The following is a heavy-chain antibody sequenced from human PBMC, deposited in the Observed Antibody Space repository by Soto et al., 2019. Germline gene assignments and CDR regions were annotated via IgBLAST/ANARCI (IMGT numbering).Heavy chain of an antibody. CDR1: GYTFTYRY. D-gene: IGHD3-22*01. Sequence: SVKVSCKASGYTFTYRYLHWVRQAPGQALEWMGWITPFNGNTNYAQKFQDRVTITRDRSMSTAYMELSSLRSEDTAMYYCAMPDSSGYWAADWAFDIWGQVTMVTVSS. J-gene: IGHJ3*02. CDR3: AMPDSSGYWAADWAFDI. V-gene: IGHV1-45*02. CDR2: ITPFNGNT.